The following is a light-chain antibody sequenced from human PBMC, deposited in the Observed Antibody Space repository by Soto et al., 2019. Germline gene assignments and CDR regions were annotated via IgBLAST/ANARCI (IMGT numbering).Light chain of an antibody. CDR2: AGS. Sequence: DTQMTQSPSSLSASVGDTVTITCRASRNIMTFLNWYQQKPGKAPRLLIYAGSTLQSGVPSRFSWHGSWKDFPPPLRNLQPEDFGTYYCSQSYSYPGAYNFCQGTKLEIK. V-gene: IGKV1-39*01. CDR3: SQSYSYPGAYN. CDR1: RNIMTF. J-gene: IGKJ2*01.